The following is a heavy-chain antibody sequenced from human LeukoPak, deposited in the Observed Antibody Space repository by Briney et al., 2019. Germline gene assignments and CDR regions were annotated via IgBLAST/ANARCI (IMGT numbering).Heavy chain of an antibody. V-gene: IGHV1-18*01. CDR2: ISAYNGNT. J-gene: IGHJ6*02. CDR3: ARLRWELHYYYYGMDV. Sequence: ASVKVSCKASGYTFTSYGISWVRQAPGQGLEWMGWISAYNGNTNYAQKLQGRVTMTTDTPTSTAYMELRSLRSDDTAVYYCARLRWELHYYYYGMDVWGQGTTVTVSS. D-gene: IGHD1-26*01. CDR1: GYTFTSYG.